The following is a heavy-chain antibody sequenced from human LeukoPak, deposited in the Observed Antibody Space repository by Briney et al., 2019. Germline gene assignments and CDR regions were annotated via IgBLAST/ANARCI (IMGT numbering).Heavy chain of an antibody. CDR1: GYSFSAYG. D-gene: IGHD5/OR15-5a*01. J-gene: IGHJ6*02. CDR3: ARRKYGVDNNGMDV. CDR2: INPHKSNT. V-gene: IGHV1-18*01. Sequence: ASVKVSCKASGYSFSAYGINWVRLAPGQGLEWMASINPHKSNTQYAQKFQGRVTMNTDTSTSTAYMELRSLRSDDTAIYYCARRKYGVDNNGMDVWGQGTTVTVSS.